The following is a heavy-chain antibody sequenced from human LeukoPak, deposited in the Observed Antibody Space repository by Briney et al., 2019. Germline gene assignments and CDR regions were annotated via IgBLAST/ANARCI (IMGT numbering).Heavy chain of an antibody. CDR2: ISGSGTYI. CDR1: GFTFSNYD. Sequence: GGSLRLSCAASGFTFSNYDMNWVRQAPGKGLEWVSAISGSGTYIYYAELVKGRFTISRDNAKNSLYLQMDSLRAEDTSVYHCARFVGPATKQYFDYWGQGILVTVSS. CDR3: ARFVGPATKQYFDY. V-gene: IGHV3-21*06. D-gene: IGHD6-19*01. J-gene: IGHJ4*02.